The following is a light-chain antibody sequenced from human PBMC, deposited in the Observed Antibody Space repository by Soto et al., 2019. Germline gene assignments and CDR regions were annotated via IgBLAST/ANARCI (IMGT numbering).Light chain of an antibody. CDR1: QSVSSSY. CDR3: QQYGSSPPSIT. Sequence: IVLTQSPATLSLSPGERATLSCRASQSVSSSYLAWYQQKPGQAPRLLIXGASSRATGIPDRFSGSGSGTDFTLTLSRLEPEDFAVYYCQQYGSSPPSITFGQGTRLEIK. V-gene: IGKV3-20*01. CDR2: GAS. J-gene: IGKJ5*01.